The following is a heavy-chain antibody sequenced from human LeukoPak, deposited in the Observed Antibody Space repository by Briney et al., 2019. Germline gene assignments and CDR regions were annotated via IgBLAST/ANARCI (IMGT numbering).Heavy chain of an antibody. CDR1: GYTFTGYY. V-gene: IGHV1-2*02. D-gene: IGHD3-3*01. CDR3: ARITDLTIFGVVLISGFFDY. Sequence: ASVKVSCKASGYTFTGYYMHWVRQAPGQGLEWMGWINPNSGATNYTQNFQGRVTMTRDTSISTAYMELSRLRSDDTAVYYCARITDLTIFGVVLISGFFDYWGQGTLVTASS. J-gene: IGHJ4*02. CDR2: INPNSGAT.